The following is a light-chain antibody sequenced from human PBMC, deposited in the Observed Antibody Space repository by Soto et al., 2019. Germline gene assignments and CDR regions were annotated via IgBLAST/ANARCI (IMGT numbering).Light chain of an antibody. CDR3: SSYTSSSTPWEV. CDR1: SSDVGGYNY. Sequence: QSVLTQPASVSGSPGQSITISCTGTSSDVGGYNYVSWYQQHPGKAPKLMIYDVSNRPSGVSNRFSGSKSGNTASLTISGLQAEDEADYYCSSYTSSSTPWEVFGTGNEVTVL. V-gene: IGLV2-14*01. J-gene: IGLJ1*01. CDR2: DVS.